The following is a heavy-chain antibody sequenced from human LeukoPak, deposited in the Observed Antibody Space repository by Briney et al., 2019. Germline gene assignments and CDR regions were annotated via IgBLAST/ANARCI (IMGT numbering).Heavy chain of an antibody. Sequence: PSQTLSLTCTVSGGSISSGGYYWSWIRQHPGKGLEWIGYIYYSGSTYYNPSLKSRVTISVDTSKNQFSLKLSSVTAADTAVYYCARAFRPLLSNPTNWFDPWGQGTLVTVSS. J-gene: IGHJ5*02. V-gene: IGHV4-31*03. CDR2: IYYSGST. D-gene: IGHD2-2*01. CDR3: ARAFRPLLSNPTNWFDP. CDR1: GGSISSGGYY.